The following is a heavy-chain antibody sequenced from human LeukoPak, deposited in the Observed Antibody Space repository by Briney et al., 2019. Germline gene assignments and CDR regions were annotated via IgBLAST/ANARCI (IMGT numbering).Heavy chain of an antibody. D-gene: IGHD1-26*01. CDR1: GGTFSSYA. Sequence: SVKVSCKASGGTFSSYAISWVRQAPGQGLEWMGGIIPIFGTANYAQKFQGRVTITADKSTSTAYMELSSLRSEDTAVYFCASSAPAKVGALDYWGQGTLVTVSS. J-gene: IGHJ4*02. V-gene: IGHV1-69*06. CDR2: IIPIFGTA. CDR3: ASSAPAKVGALDY.